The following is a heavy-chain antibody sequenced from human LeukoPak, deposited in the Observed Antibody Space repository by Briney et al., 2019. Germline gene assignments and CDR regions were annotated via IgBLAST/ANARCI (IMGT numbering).Heavy chain of an antibody. D-gene: IGHD3-22*01. CDR3: AREDMISAFDI. J-gene: IGHJ3*02. CDR1: GFTFSSYS. Sequence: GGSLRLSCAASGFTFSSYSMNWVRQAPGKGLEWVSYISSSSSTIYYADSVKGRFTIFRDNAKNSLYLQMNSLRAEDTAVYYCAREDMISAFDIWGQGTMVTVSS. CDR2: ISSSSSTI. V-gene: IGHV3-48*04.